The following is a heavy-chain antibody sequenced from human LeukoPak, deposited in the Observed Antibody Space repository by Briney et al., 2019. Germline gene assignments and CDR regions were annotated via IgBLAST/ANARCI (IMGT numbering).Heavy chain of an antibody. CDR1: GGSISSNSFY. V-gene: IGHV4-39*01. CDR3: GHSGIYYLFDY. CDR2: IYYSGST. D-gene: IGHD1-26*01. J-gene: IGHJ4*02. Sequence: SETLSLTCIVSGGSISSNSFYWGWIRQPPGKGLEWIGSIYYSGSTYYNPSLKSRVTISVDTSKNQFSLKLRSVIAADTAVYYCGHSGIYYLFDYWGQGSLVTVSS.